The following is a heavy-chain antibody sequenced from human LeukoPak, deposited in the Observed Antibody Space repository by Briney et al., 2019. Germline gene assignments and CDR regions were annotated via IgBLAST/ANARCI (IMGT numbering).Heavy chain of an antibody. D-gene: IGHD2-2*01. J-gene: IGHJ6*03. Sequence: GGSLRLSCAASGFTFSSYWMHWVRQAPGKGLVWVSRINSDGSSTSYADSVKGRFTISRDNAKNTRYLQMNSLRAEDTAVYYCARVTVGGIVVVPAAMFWDYYYYYMDVWGKGTTVTVSS. CDR2: INSDGSST. CDR3: ARVTVGGIVVVPAAMFWDYYYYYMDV. CDR1: GFTFSSYW. V-gene: IGHV3-74*01.